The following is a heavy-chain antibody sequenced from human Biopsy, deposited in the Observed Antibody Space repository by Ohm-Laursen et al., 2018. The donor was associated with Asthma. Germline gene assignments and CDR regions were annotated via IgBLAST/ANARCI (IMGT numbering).Heavy chain of an antibody. Sequence: SLRLSCAASGFTFDDYAMSWVHQAPGKGPEWVSGINWNGGSTGYADSVKGRFTISRDNAKNSLYLQMNSLRAEDTALYHCARDRAVTGLNDAFDTWGQGTMVTVSS. J-gene: IGHJ3*02. CDR1: GFTFDDYA. D-gene: IGHD4-17*01. V-gene: IGHV3-20*01. CDR3: ARDRAVTGLNDAFDT. CDR2: INWNGGST.